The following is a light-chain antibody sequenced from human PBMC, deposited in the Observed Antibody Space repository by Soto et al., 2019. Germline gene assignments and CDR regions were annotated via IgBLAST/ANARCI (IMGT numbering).Light chain of an antibody. CDR2: EVT. J-gene: IGLJ2*01. CDR1: SSDIGAHNF. V-gene: IGLV2-14*01. Sequence: QSALTQPASVSGSPGQSITLSCAETSSDIGAHNFVSWYQHHPGKAPKLIIYEVTKWPSGVSTRFSGSKAGNTASLTISGLQAEDEADYYCNSYTLSRTVVFGGGTKVTVL. CDR3: NSYTLSRTVV.